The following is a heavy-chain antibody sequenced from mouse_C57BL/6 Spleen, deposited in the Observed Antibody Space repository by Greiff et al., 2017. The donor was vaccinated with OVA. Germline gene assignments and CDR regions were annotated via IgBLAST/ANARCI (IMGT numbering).Heavy chain of an antibody. V-gene: IGHV1-82*01. D-gene: IGHD4-1*01. CDR3: ARLGGDY. CDR1: GYAFSSSW. Sequence: VKLQESGPELVKPGASVKISCKASGYAFSSSWMNWVKQRPGKGLEWIGRIYPGDGDTNYNGKFKGKATLTADKSSSTAYMQLSSLTSEDSAVYFCARLGGDYWGQGTTLTVSS. J-gene: IGHJ2*01. CDR2: IYPGDGDT.